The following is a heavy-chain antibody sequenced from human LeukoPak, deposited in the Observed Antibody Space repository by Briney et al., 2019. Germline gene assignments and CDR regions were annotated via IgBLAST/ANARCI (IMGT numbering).Heavy chain of an antibody. CDR2: IKQDGSEK. CDR3: ARIGYSSSCFDY. J-gene: IGHJ4*02. V-gene: IGHV3-7*01. Sequence: GGSLRLSCVASGFTFSNYWMSWVRQAPGKGLEWVANIKQDGSEKYYVDSLKGRFTISRDNAKNSLHLQMNSLRAEDTAVYYCARIGYSSSCFDYWGQGTLVTVSS. D-gene: IGHD6-13*01. CDR1: GFTFSNYW.